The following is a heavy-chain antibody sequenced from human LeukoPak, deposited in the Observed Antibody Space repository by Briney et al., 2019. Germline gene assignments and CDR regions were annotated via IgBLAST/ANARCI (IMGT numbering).Heavy chain of an antibody. CDR3: ARVPLYYYDSSGYYGAFDY. Sequence: ASVKVSCRASGYTFTSYGISWVRQAPGQGLEWMGGIIPIFGTANYAQKFQGRVTITADESTSTAYMELSSLRSEDTAVYYCARVPLYYYDSSGYYGAFDYWGQGTLVTVSS. J-gene: IGHJ4*02. D-gene: IGHD3-22*01. V-gene: IGHV1-69*13. CDR2: IIPIFGTA. CDR1: GYTFTSYG.